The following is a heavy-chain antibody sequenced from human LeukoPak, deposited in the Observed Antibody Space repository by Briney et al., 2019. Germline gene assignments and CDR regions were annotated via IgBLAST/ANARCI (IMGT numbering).Heavy chain of an antibody. D-gene: IGHD1-26*01. Sequence: SETLSLTCTVSGGSISSSSYYWSWIRQPPGKGLEWIGYIYYSGSTNYNPSLKSRVTISVDTSKNQFSLKLSSVTAADTAVYYCARDGGSYYANWGQGTLVTVSS. CDR2: IYYSGST. J-gene: IGHJ4*02. V-gene: IGHV4-61*01. CDR1: GGSISSSSYY. CDR3: ARDGGSYYAN.